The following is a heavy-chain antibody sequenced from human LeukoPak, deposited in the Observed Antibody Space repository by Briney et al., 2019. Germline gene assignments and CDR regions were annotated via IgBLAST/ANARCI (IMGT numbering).Heavy chain of an antibody. CDR3: ARGERWADFWSGYYNNWFDP. V-gene: IGHV4-34*01. D-gene: IGHD3-3*01. CDR1: GGSFSGFY. J-gene: IGHJ5*02. CDR2: INHSGST. Sequence: SETLSLTCAVYGGSFSGFYWSWIRQPPGKGLEWIGEINHSGSTNYTPSLKSRVTISVDTSKNQFSLKLSSVTAADTAVYYCARGERWADFWSGYYNNWFDPWGQGTLVTVSA.